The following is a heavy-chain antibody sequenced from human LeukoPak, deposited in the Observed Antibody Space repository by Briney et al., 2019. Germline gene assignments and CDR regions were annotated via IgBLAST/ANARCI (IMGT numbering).Heavy chain of an antibody. V-gene: IGHV4-59*11. Sequence: SETLSLTCTVSGGSMRSHYWSWIRQTPGKGLEWIGYIDYSGSTRYNPSLQSRVSISVDTSKNQFSLKLTSVTATDTAVYYCARLINNDNSGDADTFDMWGQGTVVTVFS. CDR2: IDYSGST. CDR1: GGSMRSHY. CDR3: ARLINNDNSGDADTFDM. J-gene: IGHJ3*02. D-gene: IGHD3-22*01.